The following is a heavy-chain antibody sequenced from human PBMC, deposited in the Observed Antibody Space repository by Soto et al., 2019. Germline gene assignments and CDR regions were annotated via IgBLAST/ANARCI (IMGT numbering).Heavy chain of an antibody. CDR3: ARHVGDRGSHTRYYYHYMDV. V-gene: IGHV1-24*01. D-gene: IGHD1-26*01. CDR1: GYTLTELS. Sequence: ASVKVSCKVSGYTLTELSMHRVRQAPGKGLEWMGGFDPEDGETIYAQKFQGRVTMTEDTSTDTAYMELSSLRSEDTAVYYCARHVGDRGSHTRYYYHYMDVWGKGTTVTVSS. CDR2: FDPEDGET. J-gene: IGHJ6*03.